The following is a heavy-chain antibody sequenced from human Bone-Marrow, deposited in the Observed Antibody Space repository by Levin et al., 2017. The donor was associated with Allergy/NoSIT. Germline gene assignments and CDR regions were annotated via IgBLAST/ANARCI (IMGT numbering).Heavy chain of an antibody. J-gene: IGHJ4*02. CDR1: GEAVSNYY. D-gene: IGHD6-13*01. CDR2: INQIGSP. CDR3: AIPGSDTAWYRVFDH. Sequence: SCAVNGEAVSNYYWTWIRQPPGKGFEWIGEINQIGSPNYNSSLKSRVTISLDTSKRQFSLRLNSVTAADTAVYYCAIPGSDTAWYRVFDHWGQGTHVTVSS. V-gene: IGHV4-34*01.